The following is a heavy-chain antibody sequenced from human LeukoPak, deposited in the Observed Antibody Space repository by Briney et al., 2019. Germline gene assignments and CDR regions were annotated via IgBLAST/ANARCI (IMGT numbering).Heavy chain of an antibody. Sequence: ASVKVSCKASGGTFSSYAISWVRQAPGQGLEWMGRIIPIFGTANYAQKFQGRVMITTDESTSTAYMELSSLRSEDTAVYFFSSRRRHTIFGDAFDIWGQGTMVTVSS. CDR1: GGTFSSYA. J-gene: IGHJ3*02. CDR3: SSRRRHTIFGDAFDI. CDR2: IIPIFGTA. D-gene: IGHD3-9*01. V-gene: IGHV1-69*05.